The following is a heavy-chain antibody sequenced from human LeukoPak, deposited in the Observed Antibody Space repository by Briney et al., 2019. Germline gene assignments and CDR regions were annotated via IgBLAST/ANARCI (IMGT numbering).Heavy chain of an antibody. D-gene: IGHD6-6*01. CDR1: GFTFSSYG. V-gene: IGHV3-33*01. Sequence: GRSLRLSCAASGFTFSSYGMHWVRQAPGKGLEWVAVIWYDGSNKYYADSVKGRFTISRDNSKSTLYLQMNSLRAEDTAVYYCARTYSSFLSFDYWGQGTLVTVSS. J-gene: IGHJ4*02. CDR2: IWYDGSNK. CDR3: ARTYSSFLSFDY.